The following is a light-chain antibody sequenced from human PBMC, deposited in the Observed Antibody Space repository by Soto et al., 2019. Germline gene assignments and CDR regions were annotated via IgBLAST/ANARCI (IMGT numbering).Light chain of an antibody. J-gene: IGKJ2*01. CDR1: QSVSSSY. V-gene: IGKV3-20*01. CDR3: QQYGGSSYT. Sequence: EIVLTQSPGTLSLSPGERATLSCRASQSVSSSYLAWYQQKPGQAPRLLIYGGSSRATGIPDRFSGSGSGTDFPLTISRLEPEDLAVYYCQQYGGSSYTFGQGTKLEIK. CDR2: GGS.